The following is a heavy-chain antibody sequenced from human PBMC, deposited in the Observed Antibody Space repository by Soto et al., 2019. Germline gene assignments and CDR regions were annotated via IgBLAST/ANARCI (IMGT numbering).Heavy chain of an antibody. CDR3: AKGVPGIAVAGTGYFQH. D-gene: IGHD6-19*01. J-gene: IGHJ1*01. CDR2: ISVSGVST. V-gene: IGHV3-23*01. CDR1: GFTFSSYA. Sequence: GDSLRLSCAASGFTFSSYALSWVRQAPVKGLEWVSGISVSGVSTYYADSVKGRLTIFRDNSRNTLYLQMNSLRAEDTAVYYCAKGVPGIAVAGTGYFQHWGQGT.